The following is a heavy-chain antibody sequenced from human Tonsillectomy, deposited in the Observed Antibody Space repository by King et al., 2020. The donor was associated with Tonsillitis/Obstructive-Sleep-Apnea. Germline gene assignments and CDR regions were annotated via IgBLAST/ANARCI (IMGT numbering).Heavy chain of an antibody. D-gene: IGHD3-10*01. V-gene: IGHV3-23*04. Sequence: VQLVESGGGLVQPGGSLRLSCAASGITFSSYAMSWVRQAPGEGLEWVSTISGGGGSTYYADSVKGRFTISRDNSKNTLYLQMNSLRAEDTAVYYCAKAMVQGIIITIFDYWGQGTLVTVSS. CDR1: GITFSSYA. J-gene: IGHJ4*02. CDR2: ISGGGGST. CDR3: AKAMVQGIIITIFDY.